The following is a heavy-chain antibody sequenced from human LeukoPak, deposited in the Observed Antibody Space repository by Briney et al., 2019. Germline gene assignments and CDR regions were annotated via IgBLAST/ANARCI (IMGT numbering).Heavy chain of an antibody. D-gene: IGHD3-10*01. CDR1: GGSISSYY. Sequence: SETLSLTCTVSGGSISSYYWSWIRQPPGKGLEWIGYIYYSGSTNYNPSLKSRVTISVDTSKNQFSLKLSSVTAADTAVYYCAKVILTPQTPYNWFDPWGQGTLVTVSS. J-gene: IGHJ5*02. V-gene: IGHV4-59*08. CDR2: IYYSGST. CDR3: AKVILTPQTPYNWFDP.